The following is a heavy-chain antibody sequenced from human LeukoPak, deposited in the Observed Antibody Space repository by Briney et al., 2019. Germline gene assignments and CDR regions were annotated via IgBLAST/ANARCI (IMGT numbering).Heavy chain of an antibody. CDR1: GFTFSTYG. CDR2: INNTDGTT. Sequence: GGSLRLSCAASGFTFSTYGMTWVRQAPGKGLEWVSAINNTDGTTVYADSVKGRFTISRDNSKSTLYLQMNSLRAEDTAVFYCAKALVTGDWCSDLWGRGTLVTVSS. J-gene: IGHJ2*01. CDR3: AKALVTGDWCSDL. V-gene: IGHV3-23*01. D-gene: IGHD7-27*01.